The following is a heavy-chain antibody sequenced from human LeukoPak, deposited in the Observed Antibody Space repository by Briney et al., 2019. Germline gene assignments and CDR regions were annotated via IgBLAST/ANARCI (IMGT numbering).Heavy chain of an antibody. D-gene: IGHD3-22*01. Sequence: PGGSLRLSCAASGFTFSSYAMSWVRQAPGKGLECVSAISGSGDSSYYADSVKGRFTLSRDNSKNTLYLQMNSLRAEDTAVYYCARLIEKTYYYDSSGTDYSGQGTLVTVSS. J-gene: IGHJ4*02. V-gene: IGHV3-23*01. CDR2: ISGSGDSS. CDR3: ARLIEKTYYYDSSGTDY. CDR1: GFTFSSYA.